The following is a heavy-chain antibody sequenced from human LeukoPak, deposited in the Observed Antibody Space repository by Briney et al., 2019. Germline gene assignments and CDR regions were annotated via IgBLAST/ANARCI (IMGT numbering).Heavy chain of an antibody. Sequence: SETLSLTCTVSGGSISSGSYYWSWIRQLAGKGLEWIGRIYTSGSTNYNPSLKSRVTISVDTSKNQFSLKLSSVTAADTAVYYCSSSSYYYYGMDVWGQGTTVTVSS. J-gene: IGHJ6*02. CDR1: GGSISSGSYY. V-gene: IGHV4-61*02. CDR2: IYTSGST. CDR3: SSSSYYYYGMDV. D-gene: IGHD6-6*01.